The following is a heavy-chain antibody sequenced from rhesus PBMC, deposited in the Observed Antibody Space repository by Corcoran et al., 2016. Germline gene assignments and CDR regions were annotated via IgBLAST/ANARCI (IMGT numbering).Heavy chain of an antibody. V-gene: IGHV4-160*01. J-gene: IGHJ6*01. CDR1: GGSISSNY. CDR3: ARVARYSTLLDS. Sequence: QVQLQESGPGLVKPSETLSLTCAVSGGSISSNYWSWIRQPPGKGLEWIGYIYGSSVSTYFNPSLKRIVTISTDTSKHQFSLKLSSVTAADTAVYYCARVARYSTLLDSWGQGVVVTVSS. D-gene: IGHD4-23*01. CDR2: IYGSSVST.